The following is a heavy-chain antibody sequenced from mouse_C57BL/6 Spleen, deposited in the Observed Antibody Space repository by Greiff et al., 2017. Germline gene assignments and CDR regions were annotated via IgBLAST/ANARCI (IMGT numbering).Heavy chain of an antibody. CDR1: GFTFSSYT. D-gene: IGHD1-1*01. Sequence: EVKLEESGGGLVKPGGSLKLSCAASGFTFSSYTMSWVRQTPEKRLEWVATISGGGGNTYYTDSVKGRFTISRDNAKNTLYLQMSSLRSEDTALYYCAREDYYGSSYWYFDVWGTGTTVTVSS. J-gene: IGHJ1*03. CDR3: AREDYYGSSYWYFDV. CDR2: ISGGGGNT. V-gene: IGHV5-9*01.